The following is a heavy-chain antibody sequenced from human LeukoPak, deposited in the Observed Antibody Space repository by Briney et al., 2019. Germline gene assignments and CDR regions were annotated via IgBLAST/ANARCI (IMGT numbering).Heavy chain of an antibody. CDR3: AKENDFVY. V-gene: IGHV3-30*18. CDR1: GFTFSNYD. J-gene: IGHJ4*02. D-gene: IGHD3-3*01. Sequence: GGSLRLSCAASGFTFSNYDMHWVRQAPGKGPEWVAVISYDGTNKYYADSVKGRFTISRDNSKSTLYLQMNNLRAEDTAVYYCAKENDFVYWGQGTLVTVSS. CDR2: ISYDGTNK.